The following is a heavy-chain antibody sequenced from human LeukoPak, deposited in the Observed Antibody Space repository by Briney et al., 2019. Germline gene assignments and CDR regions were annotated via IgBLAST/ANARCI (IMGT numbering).Heavy chain of an antibody. V-gene: IGHV3-48*01. CDR2: ISATRGIT. D-gene: IGHD3-3*01. CDR3: VRGSLASGVVVYYYYYLDV. CDR1: GFNYTSYT. J-gene: IGHJ6*03. Sequence: GGSLRLSCAASGFNYTSYTMNWVRQAPGMGLEWLSYISATRGITYYADSVKGRFTISRDNAKNSLSLQMDSLRAEDTAVYYCVRGSLASGVVVYYYYYLDVWDKGTTVTVSS.